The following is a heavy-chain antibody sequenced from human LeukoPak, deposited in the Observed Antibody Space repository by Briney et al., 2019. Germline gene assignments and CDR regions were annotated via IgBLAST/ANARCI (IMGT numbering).Heavy chain of an antibody. D-gene: IGHD2/OR15-2a*01. CDR2: IKQDGSEK. CDR3: ARVIIGEAFDI. J-gene: IGHJ3*02. CDR1: GFTFSSYW. V-gene: IGHV3-7*01. Sequence: GGSLRLSCAASGFTFSSYWMSWVRQAPGKGLEWVANIKQDGSEKYYVDSVKGRFTISRDNAKNSLYLQINSLRAEDTAVYYCARVIIGEAFDIWGQGTMVTVSS.